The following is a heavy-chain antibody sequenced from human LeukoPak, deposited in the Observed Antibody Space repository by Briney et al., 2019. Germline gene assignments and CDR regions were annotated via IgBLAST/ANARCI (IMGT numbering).Heavy chain of an antibody. D-gene: IGHD1-26*01. CDR1: GGSISSYY. Sequence: SETLSLTCTVSGGSISSYYWSWIRQPPGKGLEWIGYIYYSGSTNYNPSLQSRVTISVDTSKNQFSLKLSSVTAADTAVYYCARDGINGKPFDYWGQGTLVTVS. V-gene: IGHV4-59*01. CDR3: ARDGINGKPFDY. CDR2: IYYSGST. J-gene: IGHJ4*02.